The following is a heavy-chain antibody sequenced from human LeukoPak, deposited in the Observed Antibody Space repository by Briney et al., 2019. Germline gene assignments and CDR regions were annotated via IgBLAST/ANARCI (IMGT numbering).Heavy chain of an antibody. V-gene: IGHV1-46*01. D-gene: IGHD2-21*01. J-gene: IGHJ3*02. Sequence: ASVKVSCKASGYTFTSYYMHWVRQAPGQGLEWMGIINPSGGSTSYAQKFQGRVTMTEDTSTDTAYMELSSLRSEDTAVYYCATPPYRLQKGAFDIWGQGTMVTVSS. CDR2: INPSGGST. CDR3: ATPPYRLQKGAFDI. CDR1: GYTFTSYY.